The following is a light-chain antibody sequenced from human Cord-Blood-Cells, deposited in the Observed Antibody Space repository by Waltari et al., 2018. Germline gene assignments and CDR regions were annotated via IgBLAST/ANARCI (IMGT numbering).Light chain of an antibody. Sequence: DIVMTQSPDSLAVSLRERATINFKSSQSVLYSSNNQNYLAWYQQKPGQPPKLLIYWASTRESGVPDRFSGSGSGTDFTLTISSLQAEDVAVYYCQQYYSTPYTFGQGTKLEIK. J-gene: IGKJ2*01. CDR1: QSVLYSSNNQNY. CDR2: WAS. CDR3: QQYYSTPYT. V-gene: IGKV4-1*01.